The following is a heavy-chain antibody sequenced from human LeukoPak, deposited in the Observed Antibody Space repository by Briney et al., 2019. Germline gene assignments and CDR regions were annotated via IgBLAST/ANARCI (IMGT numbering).Heavy chain of an antibody. V-gene: IGHV1-2*02. J-gene: IGHJ2*01. CDR1: GYTFTSYD. Sequence: GASVKVSCKASGYTFTSYDINWVRQATGQGLEWMGWINPNSGGTNYAQKFQGRVTMTRDTSISTAYMELSRLRSDDTAVYYCARGYYYDSSGYYNYWYFDLWGRGTLVTVSS. D-gene: IGHD3-22*01. CDR2: INPNSGGT. CDR3: ARGYYYDSSGYYNYWYFDL.